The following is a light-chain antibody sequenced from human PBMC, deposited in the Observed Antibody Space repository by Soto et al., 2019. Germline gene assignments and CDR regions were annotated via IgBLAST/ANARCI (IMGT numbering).Light chain of an antibody. V-gene: IGLV2-14*03. CDR2: EVS. CDR3: SSYTSSTTLV. Sequence: QYALTQPASMSGSPGQSITISCTGTSSDVGRYNFVSWYQQHPGKAPKLMISEVSDRPSGVSDRFSGSKSGNTASLTISGLQAEDEADYYCSSYTSSTTLVFGGWTQLTVL. CDR1: SSDVGRYNF. J-gene: IGLJ2*01.